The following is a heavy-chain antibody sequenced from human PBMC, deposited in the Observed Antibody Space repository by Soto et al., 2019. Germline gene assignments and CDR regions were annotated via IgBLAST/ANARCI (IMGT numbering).Heavy chain of an antibody. J-gene: IGHJ6*02. CDR1: GYTFTSYG. V-gene: IGHV1-18*01. Sequence: QVQLVQSGAEVKKPGASVKVSCKASGYTFTSYGIRWVRQAPGQGLEWMGWISAYNGNTNYAQKIQGRATMTTDTSTSTAYMELTSLRSDDTAVYYCAREGIVVVGAAAPYYYGMDVWGQGTTVTVSS. CDR2: ISAYNGNT. CDR3: AREGIVVVGAAAPYYYGMDV. D-gene: IGHD2-15*01.